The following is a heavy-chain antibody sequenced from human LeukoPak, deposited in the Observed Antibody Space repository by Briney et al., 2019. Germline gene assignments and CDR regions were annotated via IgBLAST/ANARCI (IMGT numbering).Heavy chain of an antibody. CDR3: AKDRTSSPGHY. V-gene: IGHV3-23*01. Sequence: GGSLRLSCAASRFTFSTSPMSWARQAPGKGLEWVSGISGGGDRTYYADSVKGRFIISRDNSKNTLHLEMNGLRAEDTAVYYCAKDRTSSPGHYWGQGTLVTVSP. D-gene: IGHD2-2*01. J-gene: IGHJ4*02. CDR1: RFTFSTSP. CDR2: ISGGGDRT.